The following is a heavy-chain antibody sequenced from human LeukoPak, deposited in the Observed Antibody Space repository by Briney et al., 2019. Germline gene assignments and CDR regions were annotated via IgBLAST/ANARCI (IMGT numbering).Heavy chain of an antibody. CDR1: GFTFSSYW. D-gene: IGHD4-17*01. V-gene: IGHV3-53*01. Sequence: PGGSLRLSCAASGFTFSSYWMSWVRQAPGKGLEWVSVIYSGGSTYYADSVKGRFTISRDNSKNTLYLQMNSLRAEDTAVYYCARETAGLRYYFDYWGQGTLVTVSS. J-gene: IGHJ4*02. CDR3: ARETAGLRYYFDY. CDR2: IYSGGST.